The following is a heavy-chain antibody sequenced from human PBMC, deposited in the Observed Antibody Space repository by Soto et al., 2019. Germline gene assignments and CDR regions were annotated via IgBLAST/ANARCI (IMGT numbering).Heavy chain of an antibody. CDR1: GYTFTTYY. CDR3: AREVSSGTPIYYYYGMDV. J-gene: IGHJ6*02. Sequence: GASVKVSCKAPGYTFTTYYIHWVRQAPGQGPEWMGWINPNTGGTHYSQKFQGRVTMTRDTSISTACMELSRLRSDDTAVYYCAREVSSGTPIYYYYGMDVWGQGTTVTVSS. D-gene: IGHD6-19*01. V-gene: IGHV1-2*02. CDR2: INPNTGGT.